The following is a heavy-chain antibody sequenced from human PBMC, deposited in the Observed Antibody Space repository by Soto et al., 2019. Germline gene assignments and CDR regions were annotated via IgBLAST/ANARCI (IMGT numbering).Heavy chain of an antibody. Sequence: QVQLQESGPGLVKPSGTLSLTCSVSGDSVTSDSYYWTWIRQPPGKTLEWVGFILSSGGTSTNPSLRSRVTISVDTSKMQVSLKLSSVTAADTAVYFCARGTPSPLIVRSSRGPWFDPWGQGTLVTVSS. CDR3: ARGTPSPLIVRSSRGPWFDP. CDR1: GDSVTSDSYY. CDR2: ILSSGGT. D-gene: IGHD2-15*01. V-gene: IGHV4-61*01. J-gene: IGHJ5*02.